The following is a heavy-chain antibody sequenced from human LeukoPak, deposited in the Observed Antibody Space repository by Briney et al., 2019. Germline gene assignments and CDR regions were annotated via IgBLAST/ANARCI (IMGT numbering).Heavy chain of an antibody. V-gene: IGHV4-39*02. D-gene: IGHD2-21*02. CDR3: AREAYCGGDCYSGDY. J-gene: IGHJ4*02. CDR1: GGSMSSSSYY. Sequence: SDTLSLTCTVSGGSMSSSSYYWGWMRKPPGKGLEWIESIYYSASTYYNPSLKGRVTISVVTPTNQFSLKLSSVTAADMAVYYCAREAYCGGDCYSGDYWGQGTLVTAPS. CDR2: IYYSAST.